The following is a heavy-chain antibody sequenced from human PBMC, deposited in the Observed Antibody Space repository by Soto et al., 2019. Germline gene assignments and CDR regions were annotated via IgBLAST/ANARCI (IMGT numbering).Heavy chain of an antibody. CDR2: ISSSSSYI. V-gene: IGHV3-21*01. D-gene: IGHD3-10*01. CDR3: ARGGSGSYYSDY. CDR1: GFTFSSYS. J-gene: IGHJ4*02. Sequence: GGSLRLSCAASGFTFSSYSMNWVRQAPGKGLEWVSSISSSSSYIYYADSVKGRFTISRDNAKNSLYLQMNSLRAEDKAVEYCARGGSGSYYSDYWGQGTLGTVSS.